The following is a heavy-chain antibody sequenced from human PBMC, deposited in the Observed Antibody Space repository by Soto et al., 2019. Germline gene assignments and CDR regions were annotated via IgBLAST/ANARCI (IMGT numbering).Heavy chain of an antibody. CDR3: AHRIVLQPIDY. J-gene: IGHJ4*02. D-gene: IGHD2-8*01. V-gene: IGHV2-5*02. Sequence: SGPTLVNPTQTLTLTCTFSGFSLSTSGVGVGWIRQPPGKALEWLALIYWDDDKRYSLSLQSRLTITKDTSKKQVVLTMTDMDPVDTATYYCAHRIVLQPIDYWSPGTLVTVSS. CDR2: IYWDDDK. CDR1: GFSLSTSGVG.